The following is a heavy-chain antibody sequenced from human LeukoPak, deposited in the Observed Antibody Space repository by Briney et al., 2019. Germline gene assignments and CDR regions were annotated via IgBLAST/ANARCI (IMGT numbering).Heavy chain of an antibody. CDR2: ISAYNGNT. D-gene: IGHD1-26*01. J-gene: IGHJ5*02. CDR1: GYTFTSYG. Sequence: ASVKVSCKASGYTFTSYGISWVRQAPGQGLEGMGWISAYNGNTNYAQKLQGRVTMTTDTSTSTAYMELRSLRSDDTAVYYCATRQERVRESWFDPWGQGTLVTVSS. V-gene: IGHV1-18*01. CDR3: ATRQERVRESWFDP.